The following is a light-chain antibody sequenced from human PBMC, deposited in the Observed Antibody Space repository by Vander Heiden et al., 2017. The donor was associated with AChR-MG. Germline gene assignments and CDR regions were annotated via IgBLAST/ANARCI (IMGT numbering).Light chain of an antibody. V-gene: IGKV1-5*03. CDR2: KAS. CDR1: QSVRRW. J-gene: IGKJ1*01. CDR3: QHYYGYPWT. Sequence: DIQMTQSPSTLSASVGDSITITCRASQSVRRWLAWYQQKPGKAPKLMIFKASSLESGVPSRFSGSGSGTEFTLSINSLQPDDFATYYCQHYYGYPWTFGPGTKVEIK.